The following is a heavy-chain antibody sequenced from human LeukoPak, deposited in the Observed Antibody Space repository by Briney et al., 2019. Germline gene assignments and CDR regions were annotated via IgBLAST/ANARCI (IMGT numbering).Heavy chain of an antibody. J-gene: IGHJ3*02. CDR1: GGTFSSYT. V-gene: IGHV1-69*04. Sequence: SVKVSCKASGGTFSSYTISWVRQAPGQGLESMGRIIPILGIANYAQKFQGRVTITADKSTSTAYMELSSLRSEDTAVYYCARDNTYYDFWSGYFDAFDIWGQGTMVTVSS. D-gene: IGHD3-3*01. CDR3: ARDNTYYDFWSGYFDAFDI. CDR2: IIPILGIA.